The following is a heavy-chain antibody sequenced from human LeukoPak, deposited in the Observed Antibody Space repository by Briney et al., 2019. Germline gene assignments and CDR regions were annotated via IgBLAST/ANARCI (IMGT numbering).Heavy chain of an antibody. CDR1: GGSISGHH. J-gene: IGHJ6*02. Sequence: SETLSLTCAVSGGSISGHHWSWIRQAAGKRLEYIGRRCPHGSLDYNPSLKSRVTMSGDTSKNQISLKLTSLTAADTGVYYCGRVEGTAVADVWGQGTTVAVPS. D-gene: IGHD6-19*01. CDR2: RCPHGSL. V-gene: IGHV4-4*07. CDR3: GRVEGTAVADV.